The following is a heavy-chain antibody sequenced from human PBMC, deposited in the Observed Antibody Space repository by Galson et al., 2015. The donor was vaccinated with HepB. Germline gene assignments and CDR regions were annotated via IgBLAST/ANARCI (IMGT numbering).Heavy chain of an antibody. V-gene: IGHV3-33*01. CDR1: GLTFRRSG. CDR3: ARETSRIVFHAFDI. J-gene: IGHJ3*02. CDR2: IPHVGSPI. D-gene: IGHD2-21*01. Sequence: SLRPSCAASGLTFRRSGMHWVRQAPGKGLEWLAVIPHVGSPIPYADSVKCPFTVSSDNSKNTLYLEMNNLRAEDVAVYYCARETSRIVFHAFDIWGQGTMVTVSS.